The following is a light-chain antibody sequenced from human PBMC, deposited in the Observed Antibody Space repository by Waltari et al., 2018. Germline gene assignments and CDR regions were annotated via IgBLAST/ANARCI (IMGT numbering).Light chain of an antibody. CDR1: SSDVGPYNL. J-gene: IGLJ2*01. Sequence: QSALTQPASVSGSPGQSITISCTGTSSDVGPYNLVSWYQHHPDKAPTLMIYEVSKRPSGVSYRFSGSKSGNTASLTISGLQTDDEADYYCCSYAGSSTVVFGGGTKLTVL. CDR2: EVS. CDR3: CSYAGSSTVV. V-gene: IGLV2-23*02.